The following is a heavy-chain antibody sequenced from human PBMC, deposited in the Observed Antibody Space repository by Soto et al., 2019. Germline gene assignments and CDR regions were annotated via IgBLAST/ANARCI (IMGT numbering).Heavy chain of an antibody. D-gene: IGHD6-19*01. Sequence: QVQLVQSGAEVKKPGSSVKVSCKASGGTFSSYAISWVRQAPGQGLEWMGGIIPIFGTANYAQKFQGRVTITADESTSTAYMELSSLRCEDTAVYYCARTITGYSSGWHAFDYWGQGTLVTVSS. V-gene: IGHV1-69*12. CDR3: ARTITGYSSGWHAFDY. CDR2: IIPIFGTA. J-gene: IGHJ4*02. CDR1: GGTFSSYA.